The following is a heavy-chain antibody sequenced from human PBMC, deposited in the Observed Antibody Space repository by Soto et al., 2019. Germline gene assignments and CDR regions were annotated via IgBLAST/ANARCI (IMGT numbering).Heavy chain of an antibody. Sequence: GGSLRLSCAASGFNVSSNYMSWARQAPGKGLEWVSVIYSGGSTYYADSVKGRFTISRHNSKNTLYLQMNSLRAEDTAVYYCARGIRWSGYLFDYWGQGTLVTVSS. CDR3: ARGIRWSGYLFDY. J-gene: IGHJ4*02. V-gene: IGHV3-53*04. CDR2: IYSGGST. D-gene: IGHD3-3*01. CDR1: GFNVSSNY.